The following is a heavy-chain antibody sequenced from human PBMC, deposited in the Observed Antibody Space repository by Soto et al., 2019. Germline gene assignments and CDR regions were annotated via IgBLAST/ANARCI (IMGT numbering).Heavy chain of an antibody. D-gene: IGHD2-2*01. CDR1: GGTFSSYA. CDR2: IIPISGTA. J-gene: IGHJ6*02. CDR3: ASSQGSSTSLEIYYYYYYGVDV. Sequence: QVQLVQSGAEVKKPGSSVKVSCKASGGTFSSYAISWVRQAPGQGLEWMGGIIPISGTANYAQKFQGKVTITADESTSTDYMELRSLRSEDTAVYYCASSQGSSTSLEIYYYYYYGVDVWGQGTTVTVSS. V-gene: IGHV1-69*01.